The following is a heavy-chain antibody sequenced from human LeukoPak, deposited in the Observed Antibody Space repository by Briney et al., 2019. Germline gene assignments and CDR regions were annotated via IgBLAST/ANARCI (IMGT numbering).Heavy chain of an antibody. D-gene: IGHD4-17*01. CDR1: GFTFSDYY. CDR3: ARDTVTDSIADY. J-gene: IGHJ4*02. CDR2: INQDGSEK. Sequence: PGGSLRLSCAASGFTFSDYYMTWVRQAPGKGLEWVANINQDGSEKYYVDSVKGRFTISRDNAKNSLYLQMNSLRAEDTAVYYCARDTVTDSIADYWGQGTLVTVSS. V-gene: IGHV3-7*05.